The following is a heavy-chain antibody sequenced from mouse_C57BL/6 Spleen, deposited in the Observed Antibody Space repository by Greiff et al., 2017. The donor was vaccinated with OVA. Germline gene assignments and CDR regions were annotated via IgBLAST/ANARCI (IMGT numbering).Heavy chain of an antibody. Sequence: QVQLKESGAELVRPGASVKLSCKASGYTFTDYYINWVKQRPGQGLEWIARIYPGSGNTYYNEKFKGKATLTAEKSSSTAYMQLSSLTSEDSAVYFCARDGSSYGDWYFDVWGTGTTVTVSS. CDR2: IYPGSGNT. D-gene: IGHD1-1*01. CDR3: ARDGSSYGDWYFDV. CDR1: GYTFTDYY. V-gene: IGHV1-76*01. J-gene: IGHJ1*03.